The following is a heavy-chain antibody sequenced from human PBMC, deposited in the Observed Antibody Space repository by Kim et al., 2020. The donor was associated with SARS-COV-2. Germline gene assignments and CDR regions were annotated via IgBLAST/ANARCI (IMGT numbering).Heavy chain of an antibody. CDR3: ARDRSGSYSFWFDP. CDR1: GFTFSSYA. CDR2: ISYDGSNK. V-gene: IGHV3-30*04. D-gene: IGHD1-26*01. J-gene: IGHJ5*02. Sequence: GGSLRLSCAASGFTFSSYAMHWVRQAPGKGLEWVAVISYDGSNKYYADSVKGRFTISRDNSKNTLYLQMNSLRAEDTAVYYCARDRSGSYSFWFDPWGQRTLVTVSS.